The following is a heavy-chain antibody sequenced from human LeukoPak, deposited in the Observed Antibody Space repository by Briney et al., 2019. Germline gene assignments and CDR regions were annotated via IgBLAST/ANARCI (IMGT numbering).Heavy chain of an antibody. CDR2: IRYDGSNK. CDR1: GFTFSSYG. Sequence: GGSLRLSCAASGFTFSSYGMHWVRQAPGKGLEWVAFIRYDGSNKYYADSVKGRFTISRDNSKNTLYLQMNSLRAEDTAVYYCAKVGPWSLHQSYYFDYWGQGTLVTVSS. J-gene: IGHJ4*02. CDR3: AKVGPWSLHQSYYFDY. V-gene: IGHV3-30*02. D-gene: IGHD2-8*02.